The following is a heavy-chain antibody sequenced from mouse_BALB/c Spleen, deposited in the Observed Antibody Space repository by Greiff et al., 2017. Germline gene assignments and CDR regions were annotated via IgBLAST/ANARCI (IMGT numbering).Heavy chain of an antibody. CDR1: GYAFTNYL. CDR3: ARDGFGSSGTVFAY. CDR2: INPGSGGT. D-gene: IGHD1-1*01. J-gene: IGHJ3*01. V-gene: IGHV1-54*01. Sequence: VQLQQSGAELVRPGTSVKVSCKASGYAFTNYLIEWVKQRPGQGLEWIGVINPGSGGTNYNEKFKGKATLTADKSSSTAYMQLSSLTSDDSAVYFCARDGFGSSGTVFAYWGQGTLVTVSA.